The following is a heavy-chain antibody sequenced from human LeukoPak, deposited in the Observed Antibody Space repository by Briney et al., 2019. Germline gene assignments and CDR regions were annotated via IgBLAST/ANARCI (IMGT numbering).Heavy chain of an antibody. J-gene: IGHJ4*02. CDR1: GGSISSGSYY. CDR2: IYTSGST. CDR3: ARSYSYGSYY. Sequence: SETLSLTCSVSGGSISSGSYYWSWIRQPAGKGLEWIGRIYTSGSTNYNPSLKSRVTISVDTSKNQFSLKLSSVTAADTAVYYCARSYSYGSYYWGQGTLVTVSS. V-gene: IGHV4-61*02. D-gene: IGHD5-18*01.